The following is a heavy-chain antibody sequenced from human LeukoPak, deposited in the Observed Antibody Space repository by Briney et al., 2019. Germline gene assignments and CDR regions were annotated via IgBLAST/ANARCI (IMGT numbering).Heavy chain of an antibody. V-gene: IGHV3-21*01. CDR3: ARALWDIVVVPAAIDY. D-gene: IGHD2-2*01. Sequence: GGSLRLSCAASGFTFSSYCMTWVRQAPGKGLEWVSSISSSSSYIYYADSVKGRFTISRDNAKNSLYLQMNSLRAEDTAVYYCARALWDIVVVPAAIDYWGQGTLVTVSS. CDR1: GFTFSSYC. J-gene: IGHJ4*02. CDR2: ISSSSSYI.